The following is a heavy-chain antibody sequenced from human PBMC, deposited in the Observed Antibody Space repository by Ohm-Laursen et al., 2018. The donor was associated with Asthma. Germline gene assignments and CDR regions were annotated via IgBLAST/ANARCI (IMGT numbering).Heavy chain of an antibody. CDR1: GGSISSGDYY. V-gene: IGHV4-30-4*01. D-gene: IGHD3-22*01. Sequence: TLSLTCTVSGGSISSGDYYWSWIRQPPGKGLEWIGYIYYSGSTYYNPSLKSRVTISVDTSKNQFSLKLSSVTAADTAVYYCAREVMYYYDSSGYLDYWGQGTPVTVSS. CDR3: AREVMYYYDSSGYLDY. CDR2: IYYSGST. J-gene: IGHJ4*02.